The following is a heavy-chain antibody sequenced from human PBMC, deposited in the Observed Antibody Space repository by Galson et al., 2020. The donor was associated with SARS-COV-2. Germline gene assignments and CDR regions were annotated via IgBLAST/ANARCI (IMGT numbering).Heavy chain of an antibody. CDR2: IDWDDDK. Sequence: SGPTLVKPTQTLTLTCTFSGFSLSTSGMCVSWIRQPPGKALEWLALIDWDDDKYYSTSLKTRLTISKDTSKNQVVLTMTNMDPVDTATYYCARIREGGGITYYYYYGMGVWGQGTTVNVSS. V-gene: IGHV2-70*01. CDR3: ARIREGGGITYYYYYGMGV. J-gene: IGHJ6*02. CDR1: GFSLSTSGMC. D-gene: IGHD3-10*01.